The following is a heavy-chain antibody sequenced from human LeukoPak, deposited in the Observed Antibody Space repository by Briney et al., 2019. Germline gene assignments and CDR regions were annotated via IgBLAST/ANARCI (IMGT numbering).Heavy chain of an antibody. CDR2: IYYTGST. J-gene: IGHJ6*03. Sequence: PSETLSLTCTVSGGSISSSSYYWGWLRQPPGKGLEWIGIIYYTGSTYYNPSLKSRVTISVDTSKNQLSLKLSSVTAADTAVYYCARGGNYDILTGYSLRGYYMDVWGKGTTVTVSS. CDR1: GGSISSSSYY. CDR3: ARGGNYDILTGYSLRGYYMDV. V-gene: IGHV4-39*07. D-gene: IGHD3-9*01.